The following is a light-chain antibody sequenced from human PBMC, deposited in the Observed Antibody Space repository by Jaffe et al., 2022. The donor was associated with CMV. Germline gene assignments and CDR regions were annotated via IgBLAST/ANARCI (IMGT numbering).Light chain of an antibody. J-gene: IGKJ1*01. CDR2: KAS. CDR1: QSISTW. Sequence: DFHMTQSPSTVSASVGDRVTITCRASQSISTWLAWYQQKPGKAPKLLIYKASNLQSGVPSRFSGSGSGTEFTLTISSLQPDDFATYYCQQYDSYWAFGQGTKVEIK. V-gene: IGKV1-5*03. CDR3: QQYDSYWA.